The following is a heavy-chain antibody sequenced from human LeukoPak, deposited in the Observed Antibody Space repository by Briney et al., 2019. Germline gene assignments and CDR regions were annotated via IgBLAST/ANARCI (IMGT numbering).Heavy chain of an antibody. CDR1: GYTFTDYY. CDR2: INPKSGST. Sequence: ASVKVSCKASGYTFTDYYIHWVRQAPGHGLEWPGWINPKSGSTNYAQKFQGRVTMTRDTSITTAYLELSSLRSDDTAVCYCARDEGAYYGSGSYDSPEYWGQGTLVTVSP. D-gene: IGHD3-10*01. V-gene: IGHV1-2*02. CDR3: ARDEGAYYGSGSYDSPEY. J-gene: IGHJ4*02.